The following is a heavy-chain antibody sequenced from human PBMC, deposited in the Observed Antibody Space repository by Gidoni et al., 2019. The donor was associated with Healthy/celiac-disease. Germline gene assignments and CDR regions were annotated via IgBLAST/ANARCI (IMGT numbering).Heavy chain of an antibody. D-gene: IGHD2-15*01. CDR3: SRVVAATQYYYYDYMDV. V-gene: IGHV3-30*03. CDR1: GFTFSSSG. Sequence: QVQLVESGGGVVQPGRSLRLSCAASGFTFSSSGMHWVRQAPGKGLEWVAVISYDGSNKYYADSVKGRFTISRDNSKNTLYLQMNSLRAEDTAVYYCSRVVAATQYYYYDYMDVWGKGTTVTVSS. J-gene: IGHJ6*03. CDR2: ISYDGSNK.